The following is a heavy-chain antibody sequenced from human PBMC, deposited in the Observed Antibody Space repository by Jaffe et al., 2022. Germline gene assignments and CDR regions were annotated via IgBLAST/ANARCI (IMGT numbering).Heavy chain of an antibody. Sequence: QVQLQESGPGLVKPSETLSLTCTVSGGSISSYYWSWIRQPPGKGLEWIGYIYYSGSTNYNPSLKSRVTISVDTSKNQFSLKLSSVTAADTAVYYCARVLTMTTPVYYYYYYYMDVWGKGTTVTVSS. V-gene: IGHV4-59*01. D-gene: IGHD4-17*01. CDR1: GGSISSYY. CDR3: ARVLTMTTPVYYYYYYYMDV. CDR2: IYYSGST. J-gene: IGHJ6*03.